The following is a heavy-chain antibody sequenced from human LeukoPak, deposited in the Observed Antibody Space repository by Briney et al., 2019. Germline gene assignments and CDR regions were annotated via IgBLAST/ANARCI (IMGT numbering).Heavy chain of an antibody. D-gene: IGHD2-15*01. Sequence: SETLSLTCTVSGGSINNYYWSWIRQPPGKGLEWIGYIYYSGSTNYNPSLKSRVTISVDTSKNQFSLKLTSVTAADTAICYCARGGWSLDYWGQGALVTVSS. CDR2: IYYSGST. V-gene: IGHV4-59*01. CDR3: ARGGWSLDY. CDR1: GGSINNYY. J-gene: IGHJ4*02.